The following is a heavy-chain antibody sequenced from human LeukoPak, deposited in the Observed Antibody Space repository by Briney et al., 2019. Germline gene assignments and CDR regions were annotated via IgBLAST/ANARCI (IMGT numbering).Heavy chain of an antibody. CDR2: IYYSGST. V-gene: IGHV4-59*01. CDR1: GGSISSYY. CDR3: SREPSGSSGSAYYFDY. J-gene: IGHJ4*02. Sequence: SETLSLTCTVSGGSISSYYWSWIRQPPGKGLEWIGYIYYSGSTNYNPSLKSRVTISVDTSKNQFSLKLSSVTAADTAVYYCSREPSGSSGSAYYFDYWGQGTLVTVSS. D-gene: IGHD3-22*01.